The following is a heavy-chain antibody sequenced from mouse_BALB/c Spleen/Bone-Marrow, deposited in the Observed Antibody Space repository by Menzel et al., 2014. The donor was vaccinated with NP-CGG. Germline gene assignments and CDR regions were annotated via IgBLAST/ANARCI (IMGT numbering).Heavy chain of an antibody. CDR1: GYSFTGYY. J-gene: IGHJ4*01. D-gene: IGHD2-14*01. CDR3: TKSYRYDGALDY. Sequence: VQLQQSGPELVKPGASVKISCKASGYSFTGYYIHWVKQSHVKSLEWIGRINPYNGATDYNQNFKDKATLTVDKSSSTAYMELHSLTSEDSAVYYCTKSYRYDGALDYWGQGTSVTVSS. CDR2: INPYNGAT. V-gene: IGHV1-34*01.